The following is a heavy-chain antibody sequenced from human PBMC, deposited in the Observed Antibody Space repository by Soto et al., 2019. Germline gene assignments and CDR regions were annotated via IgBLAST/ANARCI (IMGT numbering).Heavy chain of an antibody. Sequence: EVQLVESGGGLVQPGGSLRLSCAASGFTFSSYSVNWVRQAPGKGLEWVSFISSSGSTIYYADSVKGRFTISRDNAKNPLYLQMNSLRAEDTAVYYCAREGSIDYLNWFDPWGQGTLVTVSS. CDR3: AREGSIDYLNWFDP. CDR2: ISSSGSTI. V-gene: IGHV3-48*01. J-gene: IGHJ5*02. D-gene: IGHD3-22*01. CDR1: GFTFSSYS.